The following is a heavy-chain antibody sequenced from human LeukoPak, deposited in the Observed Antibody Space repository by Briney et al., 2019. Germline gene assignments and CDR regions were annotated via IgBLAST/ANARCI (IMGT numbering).Heavy chain of an antibody. J-gene: IGHJ4*02. Sequence: ASVKVSCKASGYTFTGYYMSWVRQAPGQGLEWMGWINPKSGGTNYEQKFQGRVTMTRDTSISTAYMELGSLRSDDTAMYYCARQIRDYYASSGYYNLGYWGQGTLVTVSS. V-gene: IGHV1-2*02. D-gene: IGHD3-22*01. CDR2: INPKSGGT. CDR3: ARQIRDYYASSGYYNLGY. CDR1: GYTFTGYY.